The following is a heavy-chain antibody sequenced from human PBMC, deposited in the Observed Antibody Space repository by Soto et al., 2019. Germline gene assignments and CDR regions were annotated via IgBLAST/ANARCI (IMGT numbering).Heavy chain of an antibody. CDR1: GGSISSGGYS. J-gene: IGHJ5*02. CDR2: IYYSGST. D-gene: IGHD6-19*01. Sequence: PSETLSLTCAVSGGSISSGGYSWSWVRQHPGKGLEWIGYIYYSGSTYYNPSLKSRVTISVDTSKNQFSLKLGSVTAADTAVYYCARRAVGPGHNWFDPWGQGTPVTVSS. CDR3: ARRAVGPGHNWFDP. V-gene: IGHV4-31*11.